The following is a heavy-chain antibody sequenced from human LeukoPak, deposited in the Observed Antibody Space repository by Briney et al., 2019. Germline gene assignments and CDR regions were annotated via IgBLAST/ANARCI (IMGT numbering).Heavy chain of an antibody. CDR3: ARRHHFGFLDS. J-gene: IGHJ4*02. CDR2: IKQDGSEK. D-gene: IGHD3-10*01. CDR1: GLTFSRYA. Sequence: GGSLRLSCAASGLTFSRYAMSWVRQAPGKGLEWVANIKQDGSEKYYVDSVKGRFTISRDNAKNSVYLQMNSLRAEDTAVYYCARRHHFGFLDSWGQGTLVTVSS. V-gene: IGHV3-7*04.